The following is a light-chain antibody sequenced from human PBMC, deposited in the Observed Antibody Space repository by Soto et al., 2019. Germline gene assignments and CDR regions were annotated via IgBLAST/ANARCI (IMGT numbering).Light chain of an antibody. CDR2: AAS. V-gene: IGKV1-39*01. CDR3: QQSYSAPLT. Sequence: DIQMTQSPSSLSASVGDRVTITCRASQSISTYLNWYLHKPGKAPKLLIYAASSLQTGVPSRFSGSGSGTDFTLTISSLQPEDFPTYYCQQSYSAPLTFGGGTKVDIK. CDR1: QSISTY. J-gene: IGKJ4*01.